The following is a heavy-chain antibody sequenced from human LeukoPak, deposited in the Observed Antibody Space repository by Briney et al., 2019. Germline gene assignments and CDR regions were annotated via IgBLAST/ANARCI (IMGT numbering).Heavy chain of an antibody. CDR1: GFTFGRFC. V-gene: IGHV3-7*01. D-gene: IGHD3-10*01. CDR3: AADYYATNVYGDY. J-gene: IGHJ4*02. Sequence: GGSLRLSCVASGFTFGRFCMTWVRQAPGKGLEWVANINQNANETYYVDSVKGRFTISRDNARQSPYLQMNSLRADDTAVYYCAADYYATNVYGDYWGQGSLVTVSS. CDR2: INQNANET.